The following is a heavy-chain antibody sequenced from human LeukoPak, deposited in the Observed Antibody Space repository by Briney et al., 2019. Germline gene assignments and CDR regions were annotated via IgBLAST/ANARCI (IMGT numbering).Heavy chain of an antibody. Sequence: SVKVSCKASGGTFSSYAISWVRQAPGQGLEWMGGIIPIFGTANYAQKFQGRVTITADESTSTAYMELNSLRSEDTAVYYCARDGDSSGYYGGSWFDPWGQGTLVTVSS. CDR2: IIPIFGTA. D-gene: IGHD3-22*01. CDR3: ARDGDSSGYYGGSWFDP. J-gene: IGHJ5*02. CDR1: GGTFSSYA. V-gene: IGHV1-69*01.